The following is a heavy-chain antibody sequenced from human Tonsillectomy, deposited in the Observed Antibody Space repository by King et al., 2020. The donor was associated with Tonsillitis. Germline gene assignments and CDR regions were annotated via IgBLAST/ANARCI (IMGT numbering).Heavy chain of an antibody. V-gene: IGHV3-53*04. D-gene: IGHD3-22*01. J-gene: IGHJ4*02. CDR2: IYIGGST. CDR1: GFTVSSNY. CDR3: ARGWGYYDSSGYYPSYFDY. Sequence: VQLVESGGGLVQPGGSLRLSCAASGFTVSSNYMTWVRQAPGKGLEWVSIIYIGGSTYYADSAKGRFTISRHNSKNTLYLQMNSLRAEDTALYYCARGWGYYDSSGYYPSYFDYWGQGTLVTVSS.